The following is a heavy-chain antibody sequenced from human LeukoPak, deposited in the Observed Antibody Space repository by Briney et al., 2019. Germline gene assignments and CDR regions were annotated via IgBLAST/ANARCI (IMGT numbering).Heavy chain of an antibody. CDR1: GFTFSGYA. CDR3: AKGYCSGGSCYHFDY. Sequence: GGSLRLSCAASGFTFSGYAMSWVRQAPGKGLEWVSAISGSGGSTYYADSVKGRFTISRDNSKNTLYLQMNSLRAEDTAVYYCAKGYCSGGSCYHFDYWGQGTLVTVSS. J-gene: IGHJ4*02. D-gene: IGHD2-15*01. V-gene: IGHV3-23*01. CDR2: ISGSGGST.